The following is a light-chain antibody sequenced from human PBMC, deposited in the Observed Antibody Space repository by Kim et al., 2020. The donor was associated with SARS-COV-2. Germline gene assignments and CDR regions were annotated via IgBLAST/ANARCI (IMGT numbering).Light chain of an antibody. CDR1: RSIGNH. J-gene: IGKJ2*01. Sequence: DIQMTQSPSSLSASVGDRVTITCRASRSIGNHLNWYQQRPGKAPNLLIFGASNLQSGVSSRFSGSDSGTDFTLTIRNLQPEDSATYYSQQSDITPYTFGQGTKLEI. V-gene: IGKV1-39*01. CDR3: QQSDITPYT. CDR2: GAS.